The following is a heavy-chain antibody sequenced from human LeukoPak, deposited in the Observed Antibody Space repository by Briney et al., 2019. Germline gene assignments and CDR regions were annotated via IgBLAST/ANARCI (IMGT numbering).Heavy chain of an antibody. V-gene: IGHV3-64*01. J-gene: IGHJ3*02. Sequence: GGSLRLSCAASGFTFSSYAMHWVRQAPGKGLEYVSAISSNGGSTYYANSVKGRFTIPRDNSKNTLYLQMGSLRAEDMAVYYCARFTRNGSGSYYAFDIWGQGTMVTVSS. D-gene: IGHD3-10*01. CDR3: ARFTRNGSGSYYAFDI. CDR1: GFTFSSYA. CDR2: ISSNGGST.